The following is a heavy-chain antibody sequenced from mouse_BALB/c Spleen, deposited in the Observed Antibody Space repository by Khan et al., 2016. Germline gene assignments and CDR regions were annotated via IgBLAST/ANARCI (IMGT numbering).Heavy chain of an antibody. CDR2: IYPYNGIT. CDR3: ANEYAWFAY. J-gene: IGHJ3*01. Sequence: VQLQQSGPELVKPGASVKIACKASGYTFTDNNIHWVKQSHGKSLEWIGYIYPYNGITGYNQKFKNKATLTVDSSSTSAYMELRSLTSEDSAVYYCANEYAWFAYWGQGTPVIVSA. D-gene: IGHD2-14*01. V-gene: IGHV1S29*02. CDR1: GYTFTDNN.